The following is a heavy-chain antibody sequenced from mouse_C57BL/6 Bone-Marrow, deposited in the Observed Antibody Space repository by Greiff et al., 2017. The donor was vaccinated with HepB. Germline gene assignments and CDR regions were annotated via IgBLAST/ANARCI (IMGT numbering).Heavy chain of an antibody. CDR2: IHPNSGST. J-gene: IGHJ2*01. V-gene: IGHV1-64*01. CDR3: ARLTTVVATDY. Sequence: QVQLQQPGAELVKPGASVKLSCKASGYTFTIYWMHWVKQRPGQGLEWIGMIHPNSGSTNYNEKFKSKATLTVDKSSSTAYMQLSSLTSEDSAVYYCARLTTVVATDYWGQGTTLTVSS. D-gene: IGHD1-1*01. CDR1: GYTFTIYW.